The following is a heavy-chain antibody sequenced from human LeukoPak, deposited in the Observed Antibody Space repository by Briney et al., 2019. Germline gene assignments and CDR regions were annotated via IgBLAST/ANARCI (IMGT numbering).Heavy chain of an antibody. J-gene: IGHJ3*02. V-gene: IGHV1-18*01. CDR3: ARTRDSSGSYAFDI. D-gene: IGHD3-22*01. CDR2: ISAYNGNT. Sequence: ASVKVSCKASGYTFTSYGISWVRQAPGQGLEWMGWISAYNGNTNYAQKLQGRDTMTTDTSTSAAYMELRSLRSDDTAVYYCARTRDSSGSYAFDIWGQGTMVTVSS. CDR1: GYTFTSYG.